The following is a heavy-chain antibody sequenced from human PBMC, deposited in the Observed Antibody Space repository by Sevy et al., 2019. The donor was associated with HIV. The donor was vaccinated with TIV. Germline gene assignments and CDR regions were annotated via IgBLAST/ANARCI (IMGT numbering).Heavy chain of an antibody. Sequence: SETLSLTCTVSGGSISAKNYFWGWIRQPPGKGLEWIGSIYHTGSTYHSPSLQSRVGLSVDTSKKLFSVKLSSVTAADTAVYFCARHAFKHGYRPSYFDSWSHGTLVTVSS. CDR2: IYHTGST. CDR3: ARHAFKHGYRPSYFDS. D-gene: IGHD5-18*01. J-gene: IGHJ4*01. V-gene: IGHV4-39*01. CDR1: GGSISAKNYF.